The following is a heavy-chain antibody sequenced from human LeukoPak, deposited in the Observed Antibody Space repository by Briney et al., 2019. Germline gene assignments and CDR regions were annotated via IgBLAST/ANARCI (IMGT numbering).Heavy chain of an antibody. CDR2: ISSSGSTI. Sequence: GGSLRLSCAASGFTFSSYEMNWVRQAPGKGLEWVSYISSSGSTIYYADSVKGRFTISRDNSKNTLYLQMNSLRAEDTAVYYCARETLFPLGRAKPGAFDIWGQGTMVTVSS. V-gene: IGHV3-48*03. CDR1: GFTFSSYE. D-gene: IGHD3-16*01. CDR3: ARETLFPLGRAKPGAFDI. J-gene: IGHJ3*02.